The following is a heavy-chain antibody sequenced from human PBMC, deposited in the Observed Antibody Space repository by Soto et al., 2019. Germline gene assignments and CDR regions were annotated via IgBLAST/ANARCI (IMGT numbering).Heavy chain of an antibody. CDR1: GASISSGDYY. D-gene: IGHD3-10*01. CDR2: IYYNGRA. J-gene: IGHJ4*02. V-gene: IGHV4-31*11. Sequence: QVQLQESGPGLVKPSQTLSLTCAVSGASISSGDYYWSWIRQHPGKGLEWIGYIYYNGRAYYNPSLNRRVTTSSDTSKNQFSLRLSSVTAADTAVYYCARRGAGSGSFDYWGQGALVTVSS. CDR3: ARRGAGSGSFDY.